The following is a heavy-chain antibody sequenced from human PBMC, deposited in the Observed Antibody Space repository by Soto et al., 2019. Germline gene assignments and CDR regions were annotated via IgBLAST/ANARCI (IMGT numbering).Heavy chain of an antibody. V-gene: IGHV4-34*01. J-gene: IGHJ6*02. CDR2: INHSGST. CDR1: GGSFSGYY. D-gene: IGHD3-9*01. Sequence: SETLSLTCAVYGGSFSGYYWSWIRQPPGKGLEWIGEINHSGSTNYNPSLKSRVTISVDTSKNQFSLKLSSVTAADTAVYYCATNLYYDILTGLYYYGMDVWGQGTTVTVSS. CDR3: ATNLYYDILTGLYYYGMDV.